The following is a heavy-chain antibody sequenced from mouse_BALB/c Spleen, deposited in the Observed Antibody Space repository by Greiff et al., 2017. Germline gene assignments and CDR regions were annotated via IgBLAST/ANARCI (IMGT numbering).Heavy chain of an antibody. J-gene: IGHJ2*01. V-gene: IGHV1-5*01. Sequence: EVQLQESGTVLARPGASVKMSCKASGYSFTSYWMHWVKQRPGQGLEWIGAIYPGNSDTSYNQKFKGKAKLTAVTSASTAYMELSSLTNEDSAVYYCTRGGYDLYYFDYWGQGTTLTVSS. D-gene: IGHD2-2*01. CDR3: TRGGYDLYYFDY. CDR2: IYPGNSDT. CDR1: GYSFTSYW.